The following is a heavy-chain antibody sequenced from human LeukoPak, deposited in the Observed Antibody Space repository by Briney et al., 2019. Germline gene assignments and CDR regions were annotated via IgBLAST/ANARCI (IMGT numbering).Heavy chain of an antibody. CDR1: GFTFSSYA. Sequence: GGSLRLSCAASGFTFSSYAMHWVRRAPGKGLEWVAFIWYDGSYKYYADSAKGRFTISRDNSKNTMYLQMSTLRAEDTAVYYCARGNSGSYDQWGQGTLVTVSS. V-gene: IGHV3-33*01. D-gene: IGHD1-26*01. J-gene: IGHJ5*02. CDR2: IWYDGSYK. CDR3: ARGNSGSYDQ.